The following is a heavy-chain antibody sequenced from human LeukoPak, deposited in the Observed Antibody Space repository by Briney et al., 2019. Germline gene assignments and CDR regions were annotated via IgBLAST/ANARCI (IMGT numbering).Heavy chain of an antibody. D-gene: IGHD3-10*01. CDR2: INHSGST. V-gene: IGHV4-34*01. J-gene: IGHJ4*02. CDR1: GGSFSGYY. Sequence: SETLSLTCAVYGGSFSGYYWSWIRQPPGKGLEWIGEINHSGSTTYNPSLKSRVTISVDTSKNQFSLKLSSVTAADTAVYYCARVRGVTNTDYWGQGTLVTVSS. CDR3: ARVRGVTNTDY.